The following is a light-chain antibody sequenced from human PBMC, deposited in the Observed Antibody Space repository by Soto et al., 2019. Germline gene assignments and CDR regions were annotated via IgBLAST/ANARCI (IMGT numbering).Light chain of an antibody. V-gene: IGLV2-14*01. CDR1: SSDVGGSNH. Sequence: QSVLTQPASVSGSPGQSIIISCTGTSSDVGGSNHVAWYQQHPGRAPKLIIYEVISRPSGVSYRFSGSKSGNTASLTISGLQAEDEADYYCISYLVTSSSYVFGTGTKLTVL. J-gene: IGLJ1*01. CDR2: EVI. CDR3: ISYLVTSSSYV.